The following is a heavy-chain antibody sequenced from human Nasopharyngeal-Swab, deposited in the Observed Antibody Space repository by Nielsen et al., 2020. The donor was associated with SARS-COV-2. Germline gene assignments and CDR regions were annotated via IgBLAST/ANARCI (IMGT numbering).Heavy chain of an antibody. D-gene: IGHD3-9*01. V-gene: IGHV1-69*13. CDR1: GGTSSSYA. Sequence: SVKVSCKASGGTSSSYATSWVRQAPGQGLEWMGGIIPIFGTANYARKFQGRVTITADESTSTAYMELSSLRSEDTAVYYCARDRYDILTGYYPPPYYGMDVWGQGTTVTVSS. J-gene: IGHJ6*02. CDR2: IIPIFGTA. CDR3: ARDRYDILTGYYPPPYYGMDV.